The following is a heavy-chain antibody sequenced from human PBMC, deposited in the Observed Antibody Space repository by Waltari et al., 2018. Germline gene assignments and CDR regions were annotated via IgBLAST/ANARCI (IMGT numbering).Heavy chain of an antibody. Sequence: EVQLVESGGGLVKPGGPLRLSCSAPGFTFKNRTMTWVRQAPGKGLEWVASISSKSTYIFYADSVKGRFTISRDNADNSLTLQMNSLEAADTALYYCASRVSSPGGLDVWGQGTTVTVSS. CDR2: ISSKSTYI. J-gene: IGHJ6*02. V-gene: IGHV3-21*02. D-gene: IGHD3-16*01. CDR1: GFTFKNRT. CDR3: ASRVSSPGGLDV.